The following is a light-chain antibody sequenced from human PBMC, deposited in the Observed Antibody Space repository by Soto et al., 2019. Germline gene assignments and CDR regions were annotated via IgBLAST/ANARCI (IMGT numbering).Light chain of an antibody. CDR1: SSDVGAYNY. CDR3: FSFTTSNTHV. Sequence: QSVLTQPASVSGSPGQSITISCTGTSSDVGAYNYLSWFQQHPDKAPKLMIYEVSNRPSGVSNRFSGSKSGNAASLTISGLQAEDEAYYFCFSFTTSNTHVFGTGTKVTVL. V-gene: IGLV2-14*01. J-gene: IGLJ1*01. CDR2: EVS.